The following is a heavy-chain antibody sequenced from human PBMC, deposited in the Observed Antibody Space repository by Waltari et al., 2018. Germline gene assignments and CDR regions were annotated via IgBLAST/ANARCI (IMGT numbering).Heavy chain of an antibody. V-gene: IGHV3-23*03. CDR2: IYSGGST. J-gene: IGHJ4*02. CDR1: GFTFSSYA. D-gene: IGHD6-6*01. CDR3: AKGTVAQQFVFDY. Sequence: EVQLLESGGGLVQPGGSLRLSCAASGFTFSSYAMSWVRQAPGKGLGWVSVIYSGGSTYYADSVKGRFTISRDNSKNTRYLQMNSLRAEDTAVYYCAKGTVAQQFVFDYWGQGTLVTVSS.